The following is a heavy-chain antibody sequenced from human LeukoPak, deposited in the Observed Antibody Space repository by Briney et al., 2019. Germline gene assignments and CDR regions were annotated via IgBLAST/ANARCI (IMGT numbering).Heavy chain of an antibody. CDR3: ARHDARGVINH. CDR2: IYYSGST. D-gene: IGHD3-10*01. J-gene: IGHJ5*02. V-gene: IGHV4-30-4*08. Sequence: SQTLSLTCTVSGGSISSGDSYWSWIRQPPGKGLEWIGYIYYSGSTYYNPSLKSRVTISVDTSKNQFSLKLSSVTAADTAVYYCARHDARGVINHWGQGTLVTVSS. CDR1: GGSISSGDSY.